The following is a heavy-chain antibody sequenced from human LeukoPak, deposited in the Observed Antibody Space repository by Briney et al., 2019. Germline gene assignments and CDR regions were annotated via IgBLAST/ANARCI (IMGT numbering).Heavy chain of an antibody. CDR3: ARDIAVAGIWDY. CDR1: VFTFSTYS. Sequence: GGSLRLSCAASVFTFSTYSMNWVRQAPGKGLEWVSYITSSSTTIYYADSVKGRFTISRDNAKNSLYLQMNSLRAEDTAVYYCARDIAVAGIWDYWGQGTLVTVSS. CDR2: ITSSSTTI. V-gene: IGHV3-48*04. D-gene: IGHD6-19*01. J-gene: IGHJ4*02.